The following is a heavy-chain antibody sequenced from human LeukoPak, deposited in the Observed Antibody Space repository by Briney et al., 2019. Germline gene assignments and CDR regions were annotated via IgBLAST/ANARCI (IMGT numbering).Heavy chain of an antibody. CDR3: ARDGPFVVPAVS. CDR1: GGSISSGSYY. D-gene: IGHD2-2*01. Sequence: SETLSLTCTVSGGSISSGSYYWSWIRQPAGKGLEWIGRIYTSGSTNYNPSLKSRVTISVDTSKNQFSLKLSSVTAADTAVYYCARDGPFVVPAVSWGQGTLVTVSS. V-gene: IGHV4-61*02. CDR2: IYTSGST. J-gene: IGHJ5*02.